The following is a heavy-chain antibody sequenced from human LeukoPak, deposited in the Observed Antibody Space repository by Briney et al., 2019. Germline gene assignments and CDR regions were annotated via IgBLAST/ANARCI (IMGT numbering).Heavy chain of an antibody. CDR2: MNPQSGDT. Sequence: GASVKVSCKASGYTFTSYDINWVRQATGQGLEWMGWMNPQSGDTDYAQKFQGRVTMTRSPSITTAYMELTSLTYEDTAVYYCARVPRRGDQFDPWGQGTLVTVS. D-gene: IGHD3-10*01. J-gene: IGHJ5*02. V-gene: IGHV1-8*01. CDR1: GYTFTSYD. CDR3: ARVPRRGDQFDP.